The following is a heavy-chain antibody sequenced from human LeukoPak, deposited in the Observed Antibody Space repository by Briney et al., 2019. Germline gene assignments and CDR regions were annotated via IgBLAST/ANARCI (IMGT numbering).Heavy chain of an antibody. CDR3: AKGGYYDSSGYTDY. V-gene: IGHV3-48*04. CDR2: ISSSSSTI. J-gene: IGHJ4*02. D-gene: IGHD3-22*01. CDR1: GFTFSSYS. Sequence: PGGSLRLSCAASGFTFSSYSMNWVRQAPGKGLEWVSYISSSSSTIYYADSVKGRFTISRDNAKNSLYLQMNSLRAEDTALYYCAKGGYYDSSGYTDYWGQGTLVTVSS.